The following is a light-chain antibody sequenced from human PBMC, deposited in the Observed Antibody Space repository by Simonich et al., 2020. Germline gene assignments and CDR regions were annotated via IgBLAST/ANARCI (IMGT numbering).Light chain of an antibody. CDR3: QQYYSTPWT. Sequence: DIVMTQSPDSLAVSLGERATINCKSSQSVLYSSNNKTYLAWSQQKPGQPPKLLLYWASTRESGVPDRFSGSGSGTDFTLTISSLQAEDVAVYYCQQYYSTPWTFGQGTKVEIK. V-gene: IGKV4-1*01. CDR2: WAS. CDR1: QSVLYSSNNKTY. J-gene: IGKJ1*01.